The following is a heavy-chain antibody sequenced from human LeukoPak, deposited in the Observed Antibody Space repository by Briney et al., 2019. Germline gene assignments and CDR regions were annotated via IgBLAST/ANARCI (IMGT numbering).Heavy chain of an antibody. V-gene: IGHV3-7*01. CDR1: GFIFSDYW. CDR2: IKQDGSEK. D-gene: IGHD3-22*01. J-gene: IGHJ4*02. Sequence: GGSLRLSCASSGFIFSDYWMSWVRQAPGKGLEWVANIKQDGSEKYYVDSVKGRFTISRDNAKNSLYLQMNSLRAEDTSVYYCASHSSGYFGWGQETLVTVSS. CDR3: ASHSSGYFG.